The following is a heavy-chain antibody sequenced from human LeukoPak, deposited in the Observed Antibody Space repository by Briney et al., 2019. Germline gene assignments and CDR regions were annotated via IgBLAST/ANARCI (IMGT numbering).Heavy chain of an antibody. CDR3: ARGNYDFWSGYYIYYFDY. Sequence: GGSLRLSCAASGFTFSSYWMSWVRQAPGKGLEWVSSISSSSSYIYYADSVKGRFTISRDNAKNSLYLQMNSLRAEDTAVYYCARGNYDFWSGYYIYYFDYWGQGTLVTVSS. J-gene: IGHJ4*02. CDR1: GFTFSSYW. D-gene: IGHD3-3*01. CDR2: ISSSSSYI. V-gene: IGHV3-21*01.